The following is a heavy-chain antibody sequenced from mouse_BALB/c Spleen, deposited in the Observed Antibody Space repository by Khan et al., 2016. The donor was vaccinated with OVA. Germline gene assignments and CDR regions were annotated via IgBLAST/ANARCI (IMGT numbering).Heavy chain of an antibody. D-gene: IGHD1-1*01. CDR3: ARKNGSDFDY. CDR1: GYSFTGYF. V-gene: IGHV1-20*02. CDR2: INPHIGET. Sequence: EVKLLESGPELVKPGASVKISCKASGYSFTGYFMNWVMQSHGKSLEWIGRINPHIGETFYNQKFKSKATLTVDESSSTVHMELRSLASEDSAVYYCARKNGSDFDYWGQGTTLTVSS. J-gene: IGHJ2*01.